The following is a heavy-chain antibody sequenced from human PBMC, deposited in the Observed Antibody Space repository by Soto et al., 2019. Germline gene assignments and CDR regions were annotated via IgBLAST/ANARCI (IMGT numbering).Heavy chain of an antibody. CDR1: GFSFSRYA. J-gene: IGHJ4*02. D-gene: IGHD6-19*01. V-gene: IGHV3-30*18. CDR2: ITYDGSNK. Sequence: QVQLVESGGGVVQPGGSLRVSCAASGFSFSRYAMHWVRQAPGKGLERVAGITYDGSNKYYADSVKGRFTVSRATSKNSLFLQMNSLRVEDTAVYHCAKDLWPERGSGSPLDYWGQGTLVTVSS. CDR3: AKDLWPERGSGSPLDY.